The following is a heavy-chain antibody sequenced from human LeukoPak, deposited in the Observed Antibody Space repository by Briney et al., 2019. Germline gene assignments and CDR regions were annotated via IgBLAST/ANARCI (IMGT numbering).Heavy chain of an antibody. Sequence: SETLSLTCTVYGGSVRSGAYYWTWIRQPPGKGLEWIGYVYYSGSTNYSPSFKSRVTVSVDTSKNQFSLRLSSVTAADTAMYFCARERSGTTRYFDYWGQGTLVTVSS. CDR1: GGSVRSGAYY. J-gene: IGHJ4*02. D-gene: IGHD1-26*01. CDR2: VYYSGST. V-gene: IGHV4-61*08. CDR3: ARERSGTTRYFDY.